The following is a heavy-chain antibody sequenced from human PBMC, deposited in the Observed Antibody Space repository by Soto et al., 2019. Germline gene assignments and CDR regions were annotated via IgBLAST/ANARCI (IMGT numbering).Heavy chain of an antibody. CDR3: ARDRGIAARRDYYFDY. CDR2: ISSSSSYI. D-gene: IGHD6-6*01. Sequence: GESLKISCAASGFTFSSYSMNWVRQAPGKGLEWVSSISSSSSYIYYADSVKGRFTISRDNAKNSLYLQMNSLRAEDTAVYYCARDRGIAARRDYYFDYWGQGTLVTVSS. J-gene: IGHJ4*02. V-gene: IGHV3-21*01. CDR1: GFTFSSYS.